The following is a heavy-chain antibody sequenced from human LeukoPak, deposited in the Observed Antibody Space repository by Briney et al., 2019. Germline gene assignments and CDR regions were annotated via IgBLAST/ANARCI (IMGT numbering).Heavy chain of an antibody. Sequence: GGSLRLSCAASGFTFDDYAMHWVRQAPGKGLEWVSGISWNSGSIGYADSVKGRFTISRDNAKNSLYLQMNSLRAEDTALYYCAKDSSSWYGRGGGFDYWGQGTLVTVSS. J-gene: IGHJ4*02. CDR2: ISWNSGSI. CDR1: GFTFDDYA. CDR3: AKDSSSWYGRGGGFDY. V-gene: IGHV3-9*01. D-gene: IGHD6-13*01.